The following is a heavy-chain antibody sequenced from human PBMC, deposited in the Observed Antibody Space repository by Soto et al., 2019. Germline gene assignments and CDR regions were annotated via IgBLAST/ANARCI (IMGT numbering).Heavy chain of an antibody. Sequence: EVQLLESGGGLVQPGGSLRLSCAASGFTFSSYAMSWVRQAPGKGLEWVSAISGSGGSTYYADSVKGRFTISRDNSKNRLHLQMNSLRAEDTAVYYCAKGPPQWELIRLSDYWGQGTLFTVCS. CDR2: ISGSGGST. D-gene: IGHD1-26*01. CDR1: GFTFSSYA. CDR3: AKGPPQWELIRLSDY. V-gene: IGHV3-23*01. J-gene: IGHJ4*02.